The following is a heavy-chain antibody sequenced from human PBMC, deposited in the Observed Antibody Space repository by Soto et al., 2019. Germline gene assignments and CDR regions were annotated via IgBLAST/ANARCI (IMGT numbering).Heavy chain of an antibody. CDR3: AKRGNYDILTGYLNP. J-gene: IGHJ5*02. CDR1: GFTFSSYA. D-gene: IGHD3-9*01. Sequence: GGSLRLSCAASGFTFSSYAMSWVRQAPVKGLEWVSAISGSGGSTYYADSVKGRFTISRDNSKNTLYLQMNSLRAEDTAVYYCAKRGNYDILTGYLNPWGQGTLVTVSS. CDR2: ISGSGGST. V-gene: IGHV3-23*01.